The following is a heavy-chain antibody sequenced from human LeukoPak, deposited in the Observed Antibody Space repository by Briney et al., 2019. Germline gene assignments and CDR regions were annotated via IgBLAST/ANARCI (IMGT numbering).Heavy chain of an antibody. D-gene: IGHD1-26*01. Sequence: KTGGSLRLSCAASGFTFSSYSMNWVRQAPGKGLEWVSSISSSSSYIYYADSVKGRFTISRDNAKNSLYLQMNSLRAEDTAVYYCARDWGGYSGSCFDYWGQGTLVTVSS. CDR3: ARDWGGYSGSCFDY. CDR1: GFTFSSYS. V-gene: IGHV3-21*01. J-gene: IGHJ4*02. CDR2: ISSSSSYI.